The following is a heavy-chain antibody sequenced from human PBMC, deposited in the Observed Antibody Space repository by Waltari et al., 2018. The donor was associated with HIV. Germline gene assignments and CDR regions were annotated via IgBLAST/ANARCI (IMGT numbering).Heavy chain of an antibody. CDR1: GGSITSDY. Sequence: QVQLQESGPGLVKPSETLSLTCTVSGGSITSDYWSWIRQPPGKVLEWIGYVSSSGNTKSDPTLESRVTISVDTAKYQFSLKLSSVTAADTAVYYCATKLSGKGWFDPWGQGTLVTVSS. J-gene: IGHJ5*02. CDR2: VSSSGNT. V-gene: IGHV4-59*01. CDR3: ATKLSGKGWFDP. D-gene: IGHD3-10*01.